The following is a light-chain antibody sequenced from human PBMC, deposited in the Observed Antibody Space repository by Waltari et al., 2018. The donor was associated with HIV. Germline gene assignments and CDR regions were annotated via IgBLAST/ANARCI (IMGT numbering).Light chain of an antibody. CDR1: QNIKNY. V-gene: IGKV1-39*01. Sequence: DIQMTQSPSSLSASIGDRVTITCRASQNIKNYLNWYQQKPGIAPKILIYTATTLQSGVSSRFNGSGSWTDFTLTITGLEPEDCALYFCQQSYSSPTFGPGTTVDVK. J-gene: IGKJ3*01. CDR2: TAT. CDR3: QQSYSSPT.